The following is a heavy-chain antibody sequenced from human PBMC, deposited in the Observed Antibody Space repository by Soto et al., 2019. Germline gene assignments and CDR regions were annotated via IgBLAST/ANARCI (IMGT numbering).Heavy chain of an antibody. Sequence: GVVFQKPGKGLEWVSAISGSGGSTYYADSVKGRFTISRDNSKNTLYLQMNSLRAEDTSVYYSEEGIRIFGMVMAVLRHGSTDTV. J-gene: IGHJ6*02. CDR3: EEGIRIFGMVMAV. D-gene: IGHD3-3*01. CDR2: ISGSGGST. V-gene: IGHV3-23*01.